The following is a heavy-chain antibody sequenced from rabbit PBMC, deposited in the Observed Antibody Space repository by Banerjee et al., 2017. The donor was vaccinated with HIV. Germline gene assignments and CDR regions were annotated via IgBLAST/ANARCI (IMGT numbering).Heavy chain of an antibody. J-gene: IGHJ4*01. Sequence: QLQLEESGGGLVKPGGTLTLTCKASGIDFSSDYYMCWVRQAPGKGLEWIACINTSSGNTVYASLAKGRFTISRTSSTTVTLQMTSLTAAYTATYFCARDLASVIGCNFNFLGAGPLVTVS. D-gene: IGHD1-1*01. CDR3: ARDLASVIGCNFNF. CDR1: GIDFSSDYY. CDR2: INTSSGNT. V-gene: IGHV1S45*01.